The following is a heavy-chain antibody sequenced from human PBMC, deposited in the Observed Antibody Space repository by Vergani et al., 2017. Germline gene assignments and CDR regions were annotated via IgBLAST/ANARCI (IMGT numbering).Heavy chain of an antibody. V-gene: IGHV3-30-3*01. CDR2: ISYEGSNK. CDR3: AKVAYSSSWYGSFPRGYWFDP. D-gene: IGHD6-13*01. Sequence: QVQLVESGGGVVQPGRSLRLSCAASGFTFISYAMHWVRQAPGKGLEWVAVISYEGSNKYYADSVKGRFTISRDKSKNTLYLQMNSLRAEDTAVYYCAKVAYSSSWYGSFPRGYWFDPWGQGTLVTVSS. CDR1: GFTFISYA. J-gene: IGHJ5*02.